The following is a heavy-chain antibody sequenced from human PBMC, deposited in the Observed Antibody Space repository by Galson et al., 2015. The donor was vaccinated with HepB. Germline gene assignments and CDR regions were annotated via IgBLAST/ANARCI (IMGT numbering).Heavy chain of an antibody. CDR3: AKDSHLTSGWYLDY. Sequence: SLRLSCAASGFTFSSYAMTWVRQAPGKGLEWVSSISGSGGGIYYADSVTGRFTISRDNSKNTLYLQMNSLRAEDTAVYYCAKDSHLTSGWYLDYWGQGTLVTVSS. D-gene: IGHD6-19*01. J-gene: IGHJ4*02. CDR2: ISGSGGGI. CDR1: GFTFSSYA. V-gene: IGHV3-23*01.